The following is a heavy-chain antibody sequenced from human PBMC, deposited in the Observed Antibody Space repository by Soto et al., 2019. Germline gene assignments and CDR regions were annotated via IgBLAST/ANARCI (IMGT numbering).Heavy chain of an antibody. CDR1: GFTFSSYA. CDR2: ISGSGGST. D-gene: IGHD3-9*01. CDR3: AKNVWGITLFGGMDA. Sequence: EVQLLESGGGLVQPGGSLRLSCAASGFTFSSYAMSWVRQAPGKGLEWVSAISGSGGSTYYADSVKGRFTISRDNSKNTLYLQMKSLRAEDTAVYYCAKNVWGITLFGGMDAWGQGTTVTVSS. V-gene: IGHV3-23*01. J-gene: IGHJ6*02.